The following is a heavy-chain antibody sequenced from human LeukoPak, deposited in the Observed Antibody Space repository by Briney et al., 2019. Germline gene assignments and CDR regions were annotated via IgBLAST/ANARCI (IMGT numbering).Heavy chain of an antibody. CDR2: IKQDGSVR. V-gene: IGHV3-7*03. CDR3: AKGIGGYYYYGMDV. J-gene: IGHJ6*02. CDR1: GFNFNMFW. D-gene: IGHD3-16*01. Sequence: PGGSLRLSCVASGFNFNMFWMGWVRQAPGKGLEWVTNIKQDGSVRFYVDSVSDRFAVFRDNAKNSLYLQMNSLRAEDTALYYCAKGIGGYYYYGMDVWGQGTTVTVSS.